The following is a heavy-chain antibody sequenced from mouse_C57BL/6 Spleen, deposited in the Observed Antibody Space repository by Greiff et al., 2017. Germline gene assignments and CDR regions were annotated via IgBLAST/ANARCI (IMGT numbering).Heavy chain of an antibody. V-gene: IGHV5-17*01. Sequence: EVQRVESGGGLVKPGGSLKLSCAASGFTFSDYGMHWVRQAPEKGLEWVAYISSGSSTIYYADTVKGRFTISRDNAKNTLFLQMTSLRSEDTAMYYCAKRGNYDGYFYFDYWGQGTTLTVSS. CDR3: AKRGNYDGYFYFDY. CDR1: GFTFSDYG. D-gene: IGHD2-3*01. CDR2: ISSGSSTI. J-gene: IGHJ2*01.